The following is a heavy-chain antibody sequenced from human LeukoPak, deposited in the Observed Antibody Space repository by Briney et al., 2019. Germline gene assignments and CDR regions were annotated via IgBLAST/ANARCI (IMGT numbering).Heavy chain of an antibody. CDR3: ARAPDSSGYYYYFDY. CDR1: GFTFSSYA. CDR2: ISGSGGST. Sequence: TGGSLRLSCAASGFTFSSYAMSWVRQAPGKGLEWVSAISGSGGSTYYADSVKGRFTISRDNSKNTLYLQMNSLRAEDTAVYYCARAPDSSGYYYYFDYWGQGALVTVSS. J-gene: IGHJ4*02. V-gene: IGHV3-23*01. D-gene: IGHD3-22*01.